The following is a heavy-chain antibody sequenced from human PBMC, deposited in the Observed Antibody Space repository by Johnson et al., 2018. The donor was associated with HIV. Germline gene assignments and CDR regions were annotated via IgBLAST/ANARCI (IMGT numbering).Heavy chain of an antibody. D-gene: IGHD2-15*01. Sequence: VQLVESRGVLVQPGGSMRLSCAASGFTVSSNYMSWVRQAPGKGLEWVSVIYSGGRTYYADFVQGRFTISRDNSKNTVYLLMNSLRGEDTAVYYCARILLGYFRAWGQGTMVTVSS. CDR3: ARILLGYFRA. CDR1: GFTVSSNY. CDR2: IYSGGRT. J-gene: IGHJ3*01. V-gene: IGHV3-53*01.